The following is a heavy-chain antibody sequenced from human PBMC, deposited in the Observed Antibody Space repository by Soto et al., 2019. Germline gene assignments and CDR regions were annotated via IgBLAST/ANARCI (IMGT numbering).Heavy chain of an antibody. J-gene: IGHJ6*03. D-gene: IGHD2-15*01. CDR1: GFTFGDYA. Sequence: GGSLRLSCTASGFTFGDYAMSLFRQAPGKGLEWVGFIRSKAYGGTTEYAASVKGRFTISRDDSKSIAYLQMNSLKTEDTAVYYCTRDSLDIVVVVAATPGDYYYYMDVWGKGTTVTVSS. CDR2: IRSKAYGGTT. CDR3: TRDSLDIVVVVAATPGDYYYYMDV. V-gene: IGHV3-49*03.